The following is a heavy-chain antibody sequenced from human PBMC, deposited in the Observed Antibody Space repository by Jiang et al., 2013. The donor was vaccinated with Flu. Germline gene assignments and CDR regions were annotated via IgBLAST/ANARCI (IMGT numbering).Heavy chain of an antibody. Sequence: GAEVKKPGASVKVSCKASGYAFSNYGISWVRQAPGQGLEWMGWINGNNDNTKYAQKVHGRLTLTTDTSTDTAYMELRSLRSDDTAVYYCARQGPPRGYRQTLLDLYLGESLAFDIWGQGTMVTISS. CDR2: INGNNDNT. CDR1: GYAFSNYG. J-gene: IGHJ3*02. CDR3: ARQGPPRGYRQTLLDLYLGESLAFDI. V-gene: IGHV1-18*01. D-gene: IGHD3-10*01.